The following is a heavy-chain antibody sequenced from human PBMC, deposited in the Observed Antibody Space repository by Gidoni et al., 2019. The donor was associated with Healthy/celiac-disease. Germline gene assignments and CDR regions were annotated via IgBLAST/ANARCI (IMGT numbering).Heavy chain of an antibody. D-gene: IGHD6-19*01. J-gene: IGHJ3*02. V-gene: IGHV4-39*01. Sequence: GLEWIGSIYYSGSTYYNPSLKSRVTISVDTSKNQFSLKLSSVTAADTAVYYCARFSAPVAAYHDAFDIWGQGTMVTVSS. CDR2: IYYSGST. CDR3: ARFSAPVAAYHDAFDI.